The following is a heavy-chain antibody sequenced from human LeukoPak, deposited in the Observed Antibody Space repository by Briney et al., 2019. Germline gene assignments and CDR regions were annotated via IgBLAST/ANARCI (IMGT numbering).Heavy chain of an antibody. D-gene: IGHD2-2*01. CDR2: IYYSGST. Sequence: SETLSLTCTVSGGSISSYSWSWIRQPPGKGLEWIGYIYYSGSTNYNPSLKSRVTISVDTSKNQFSLNLSSVTAADTAIYYCARQRYTRGTSYNWFDPWGQGTLVTVSS. V-gene: IGHV4-59*08. J-gene: IGHJ5*02. CDR1: GGSISSYS. CDR3: ARQRYTRGTSYNWFDP.